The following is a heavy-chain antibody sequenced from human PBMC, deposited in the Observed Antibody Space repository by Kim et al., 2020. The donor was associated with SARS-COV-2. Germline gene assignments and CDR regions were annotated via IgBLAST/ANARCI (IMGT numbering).Heavy chain of an antibody. D-gene: IGHD6-19*01. Sequence: GGSLRLSCAASGFTFSSYAMSWVRQAPGKGLEWVSAISGSGGSTYYADSVKGRFTISRDNSKNTLYLQMNSLRAEDTAVYYCAKSYFGPSKWLVGGSYYFDYWGQGTLVTVSS. V-gene: IGHV3-23*01. CDR3: AKSYFGPSKWLVGGSYYFDY. CDR1: GFTFSSYA. CDR2: ISGSGGST. J-gene: IGHJ4*02.